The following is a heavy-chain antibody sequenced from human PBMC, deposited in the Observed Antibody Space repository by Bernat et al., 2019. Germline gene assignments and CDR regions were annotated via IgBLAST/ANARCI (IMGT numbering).Heavy chain of an antibody. V-gene: IGHV3-23*01. Sequence: EVQLLESGGGMVQPGGSLRLSCAASGFTFSSYVMSWVRQAPGKGLEWVSAISGSGGCTYYADSVQGRFTISSDNSKNTLYLQMNSLRAEDTAVYYCAKEAGRGYFDYWGQGTLVTVSS. CDR1: GFTFSSYV. J-gene: IGHJ4*02. CDR3: AKEAGRGYFDY. D-gene: IGHD6-19*01. CDR2: ISGSGGCT.